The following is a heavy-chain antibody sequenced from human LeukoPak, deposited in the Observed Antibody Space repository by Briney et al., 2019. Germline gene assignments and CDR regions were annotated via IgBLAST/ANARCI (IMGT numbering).Heavy chain of an antibody. Sequence: GGSLRLSCVASGFTFNNYAMNWVRQAPGKGLEWVSGISAGGSRTHYADSVKGRFTISRDNSKNTLYLQLNSLRAEDTAVYYCAKDPVLSYWGQGTLVTVSS. CDR1: GFTFNNYA. J-gene: IGHJ4*02. V-gene: IGHV3-23*01. CDR2: ISAGGSRT. CDR3: AKDPVLSY.